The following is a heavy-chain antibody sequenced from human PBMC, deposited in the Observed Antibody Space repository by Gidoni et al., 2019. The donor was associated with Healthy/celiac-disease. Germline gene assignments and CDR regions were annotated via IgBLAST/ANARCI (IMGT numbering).Heavy chain of an antibody. J-gene: IGHJ4*02. CDR1: RFTFSSYS. CDR2: ISSSSSYI. Sequence: EVQLVESGGGLVKPGGSLRLSCSASRFTFSSYSMNWVRQAPGKGLEWVSSISSSSSYIYYADSVKGRFTISRDNAKNSLYLQMNSLRAEDTAVYYCARDLYSMGDYWGQGTLVTVSS. D-gene: IGHD4-4*01. CDR3: ARDLYSMGDY. V-gene: IGHV3-21*01.